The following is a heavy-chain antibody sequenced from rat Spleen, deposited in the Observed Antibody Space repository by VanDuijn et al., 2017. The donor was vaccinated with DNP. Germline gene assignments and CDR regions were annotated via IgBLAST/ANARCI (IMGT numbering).Heavy chain of an antibody. D-gene: IGHD1-11*01. J-gene: IGHJ3*01. Sequence: EVQLVESGGGLVQPGRSLKLSCAASGFTFSNNYMVWVRQAPKKGLEWVACMSPTTRSSYYRDSVRGRFTVSRDDSTSTLYLQMDSLRSEDTATYYCATGVHGGYEDWFAYWGQGTLVTVSS. CDR3: ATGVHGGYEDWFAY. CDR1: GFTFSNNY. CDR2: MSPTTRSS. V-gene: IGHV5-27*01.